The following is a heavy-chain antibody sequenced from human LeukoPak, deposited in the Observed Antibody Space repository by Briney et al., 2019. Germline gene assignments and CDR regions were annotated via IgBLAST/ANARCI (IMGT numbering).Heavy chain of an antibody. CDR3: ARETDYDFWSGYYPDAFDI. CDR1: GFTFSSYS. V-gene: IGHV3-21*01. Sequence: GGSLRLSCAASGFTFSSYSMNWVRQAPGKGLEWVSSISSSSSYIYYADSVKGRFTISRDNAKNSLYLQMNSLRAEDTAVYYCARETDYDFWSGYYPDAFDIWGQGTMVTVSS. J-gene: IGHJ3*02. CDR2: ISSSSSYI. D-gene: IGHD3-3*01.